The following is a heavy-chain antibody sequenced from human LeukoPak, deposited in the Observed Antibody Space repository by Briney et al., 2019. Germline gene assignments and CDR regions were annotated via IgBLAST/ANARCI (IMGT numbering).Heavy chain of an antibody. V-gene: IGHV1-69*05. J-gene: IGHJ4*02. CDR1: GGTFSSYA. Sequence: ASVKVSCKASGGTFSSYAISWVRQAPGQGLEWMGGIIPIFGTANYAQKFQGRVTITTDESTSTAYMELSSLRSEDTAVYYCARDIAVAGFDYWGQGTLSPSPQ. CDR3: ARDIAVAGFDY. D-gene: IGHD6-19*01. CDR2: IIPIFGTA.